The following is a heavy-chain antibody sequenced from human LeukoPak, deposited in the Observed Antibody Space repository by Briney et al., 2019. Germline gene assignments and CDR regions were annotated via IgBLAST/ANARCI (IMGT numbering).Heavy chain of an antibody. CDR2: INPNSGGT. D-gene: IGHD1-26*01. CDR1: GYTFTDYY. J-gene: IGHJ4*02. CDR3: TRALGSDY. V-gene: IGHV1-2*02. Sequence: GASVKVSCKASGYTFTDYYMNWVRQAPGQGLEWMGWINPNSGGTNYAQKFQGRVTMTRDTSITTAYMELSSLRSDDTAMYYCTRALGSDYWGQGTLFTVSS.